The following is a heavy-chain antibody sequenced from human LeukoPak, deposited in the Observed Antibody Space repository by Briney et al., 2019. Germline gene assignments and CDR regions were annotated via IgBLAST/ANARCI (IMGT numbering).Heavy chain of an antibody. Sequence: GESLKISCKGSGYSFTSYWIGWVRQMPGKGLEWMGIIYPGDSDTRYSPSFQGQVTISADKSISTAYLQWSSLKASDTAMYYCARLEAGKYSSSWSLDYWGQGTLVTVSS. CDR3: ARLEAGKYSSSWSLDY. CDR2: IYPGDSDT. J-gene: IGHJ4*02. D-gene: IGHD6-13*01. CDR1: GYSFTSYW. V-gene: IGHV5-51*01.